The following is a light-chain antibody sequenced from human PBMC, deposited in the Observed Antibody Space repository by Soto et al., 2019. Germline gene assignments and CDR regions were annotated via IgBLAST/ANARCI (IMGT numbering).Light chain of an antibody. V-gene: IGKV3-15*01. CDR1: QSVRNN. Sequence: DIVMTQSPAPLSVSPGERATLSFRASQSVRNNLAWYQQKPGQAPRLVIYGASTRATGIPARFSGSGSGTELTLTISSLRSEDFAVYYCQQYNNWPWTFGQGTKVDIK. CDR2: GAS. CDR3: QQYNNWPWT. J-gene: IGKJ1*01.